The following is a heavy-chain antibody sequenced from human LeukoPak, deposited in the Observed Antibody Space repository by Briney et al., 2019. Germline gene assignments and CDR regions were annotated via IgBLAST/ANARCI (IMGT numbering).Heavy chain of an antibody. V-gene: IGHV3-30*18. D-gene: IGHD1-26*01. CDR2: ISYDGSNK. Sequence: GGSLRLSCAASGFTVSTNYMSWVRQAPGKGLEWVAVISYDGSNKYYADSVKGRFTISRDNSKNTLYLQMNSLRAEDTAVYYCAKELVIVGATLFDYWGQGTLVTVSS. CDR1: GFTVSTNY. J-gene: IGHJ4*02. CDR3: AKELVIVGATLFDY.